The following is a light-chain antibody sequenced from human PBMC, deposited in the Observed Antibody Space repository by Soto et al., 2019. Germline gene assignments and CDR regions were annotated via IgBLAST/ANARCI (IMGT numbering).Light chain of an antibody. V-gene: IGKV3-20*01. CDR1: QTVRSNF. Sequence: EIVLAQSPGTLSLSPGESATLSCRASQTVRSNFLAWYQQKPGQAPRVLISGASSRATGNPDRFSGSGSGSEFIRTISRLEPEDFAVYYCQQYGSSPYTFGQGTKLEIK. CDR3: QQYGSSPYT. CDR2: GAS. J-gene: IGKJ2*01.